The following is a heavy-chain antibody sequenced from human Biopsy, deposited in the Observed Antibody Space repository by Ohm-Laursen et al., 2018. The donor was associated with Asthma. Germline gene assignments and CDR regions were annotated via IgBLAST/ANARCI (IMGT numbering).Heavy chain of an antibody. V-gene: IGHV4-39*02. CDR1: GDAMSTSGSY. D-gene: IGHD6-6*01. Sequence: SETLSLTWIVSGDAMSTSGSYWGWIRQSPGKGLEWIGSIYYSGRTYYNPSLESRVNISADTSKNHFSLKVTSVTAADTAVYYCARAVSSSSYWYFDLWGRGDLVTVSS. CDR2: IYYSGRT. CDR3: ARAVSSSSYWYFDL. J-gene: IGHJ2*01.